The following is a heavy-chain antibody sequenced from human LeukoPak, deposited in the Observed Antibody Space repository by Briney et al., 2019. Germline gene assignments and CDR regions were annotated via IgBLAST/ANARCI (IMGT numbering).Heavy chain of an antibody. V-gene: IGHV1-2*02. CDR3: ARGETLRYFDWLLFDY. CDR2: INPNSGGT. D-gene: IGHD3-9*01. Sequence: ASVKVSCKASGYTFTVYYMHWVRQAPGQGLEWMGWINPNSGGTNYAQKFQGRVTMTRDTSISTAYMELSRLRSDDTAVYYCARGETLRYFDWLLFDYWGQGTLVTVSS. CDR1: GYTFTVYY. J-gene: IGHJ4*02.